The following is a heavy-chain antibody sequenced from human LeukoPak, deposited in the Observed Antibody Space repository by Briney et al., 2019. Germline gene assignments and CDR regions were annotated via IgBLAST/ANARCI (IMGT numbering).Heavy chain of an antibody. CDR2: IFPGDSDT. J-gene: IGHJ4*02. CDR1: GNSFTSYW. D-gene: IGHD6-6*01. CDR3: ARRSTSSGFPYFDY. Sequence: GESLQISCKGSGNSFTSYWIGWVRQMPGKGLEWMGIIFPGDSDTTYSPSFQGQVTISADESISTAYLQWSSLKASDTAMYYCARRSTSSGFPYFDYWGQGTLVTVSS. V-gene: IGHV5-51*01.